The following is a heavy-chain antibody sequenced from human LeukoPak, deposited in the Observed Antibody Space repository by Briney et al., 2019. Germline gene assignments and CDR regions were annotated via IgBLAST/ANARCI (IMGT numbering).Heavy chain of an antibody. J-gene: IGHJ6*03. D-gene: IGHD2-8*01. CDR1: GFTFSSYS. CDR2: ISGSGGST. CDR3: AKDRCSNGVGCYYYYMDV. Sequence: GGSLRLSCAASGFTFSSYSMNWVRQAPGKGLEWVSAISGSGGSTYYADSVKGRFSISRDSSKNILYLQMNSLRAEDTAVYYCAKDRCSNGVGCYYYYMDVWGKGTTVTISS. V-gene: IGHV3-23*01.